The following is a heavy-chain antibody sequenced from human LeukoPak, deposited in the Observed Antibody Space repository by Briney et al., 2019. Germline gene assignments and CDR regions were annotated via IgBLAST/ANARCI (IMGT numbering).Heavy chain of an antibody. CDR2: ISRNGGST. CDR3: ARDHQVVAATHSDY. CDR1: GFTFNSYP. Sequence: PGGSLRLSCSASGFTFNSYPVHWVRQAPGKGLEYVSGISRNGGSTYYADSVKGRFTISRDNSKNTLYLQMSSLRSEDTAVYYCARDHQVVAATHSDYWGQGTLVTVSS. V-gene: IGHV3-64*04. D-gene: IGHD2-15*01. J-gene: IGHJ4*02.